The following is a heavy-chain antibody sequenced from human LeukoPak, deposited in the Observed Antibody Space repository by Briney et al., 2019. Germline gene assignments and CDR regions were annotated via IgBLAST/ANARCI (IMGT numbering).Heavy chain of an antibody. J-gene: IGHJ4*02. CDR1: GFTFSSYA. CDR2: ISGSGGST. CDR3: AKDDNYYGSGSYQDY. V-gene: IGHV3-23*01. Sequence: GGSLKLSCAASGFTFSSYAMSWVRQAPGKGLEWVSAISGSGGSTYYADSVKGRFTISRDNSKNTLYLQMNSLRAEDTAVYYCAKDDNYYGSGSYQDYWGQGTLVTVSS. D-gene: IGHD3-10*01.